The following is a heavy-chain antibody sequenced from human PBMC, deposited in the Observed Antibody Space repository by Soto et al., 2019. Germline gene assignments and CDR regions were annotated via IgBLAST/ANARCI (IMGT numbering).Heavy chain of an antibody. CDR2: IWYDGSNK. V-gene: IGHV3-33*01. D-gene: IGHD1-7*01. J-gene: IGHJ4*02. CDR1: GFTFSNYG. CDR3: ARGNSGFDY. Sequence: QVQLVESGGGVVQPGRSLRLSCAASGFTFSNYGMHWVRQAPGKGLEWVAVIWYDGSNKYYADSVKGRFTISRDDSRNTVYLQMNSLRAEDTAVYYCARGNSGFDYWGQVTLVTVSS.